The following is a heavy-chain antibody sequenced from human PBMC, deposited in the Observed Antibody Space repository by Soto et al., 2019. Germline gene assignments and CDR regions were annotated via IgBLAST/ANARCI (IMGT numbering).Heavy chain of an antibody. D-gene: IGHD3-10*01. J-gene: IGHJ4*02. CDR3: ARTPFYYYGLGSHLYYFDY. CDR2: VYYSGST. CDR1: SGSISSYY. Sequence: QVQLQESGPGLVKPSETLSLTCSVSSGSISSYYWSWIRQPPGKGLEWIGYVYYSGSTNYNPSLKIRVTISVDTSKNQFSLKLSSVTAADTAVYYCARTPFYYYGLGSHLYYFDYWDQGTLVTVSS. V-gene: IGHV4-59*01.